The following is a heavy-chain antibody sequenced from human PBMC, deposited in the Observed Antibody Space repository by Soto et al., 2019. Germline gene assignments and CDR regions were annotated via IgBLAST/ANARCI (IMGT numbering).Heavy chain of an antibody. V-gene: IGHV3-23*01. CDR2: ISGSGGST. Sequence: GGSLRLSCAASGFTFDDYAMHWVRQAPGKGLEWVSGISGSGGSTYYADSVKGRFTISRDNSKNTLYLQMNSLRAEDTAVYYCATRGDIVATIDACDIWGQGTMVTVSS. CDR1: GFTFDDYA. CDR3: ATRGDIVATIDACDI. D-gene: IGHD5-12*01. J-gene: IGHJ3*02.